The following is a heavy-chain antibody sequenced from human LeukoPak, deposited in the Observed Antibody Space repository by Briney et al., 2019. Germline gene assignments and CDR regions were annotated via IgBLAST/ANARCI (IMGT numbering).Heavy chain of an antibody. CDR1: GGSFSGYY. CDR3: ARGGVYSSTLGY. J-gene: IGHJ4*02. V-gene: IGHV4-34*01. Sequence: PSETPSLTCAVYGGSFSGYYWSWIRQPPGKGLEWIGEINHSGSTNYNPSLKSRVTISVDTSKNQFSLKLSSVTAADTAVYYCARGGVYSSTLGYWGQGTLVTVSS. CDR2: INHSGST. D-gene: IGHD2-8*01.